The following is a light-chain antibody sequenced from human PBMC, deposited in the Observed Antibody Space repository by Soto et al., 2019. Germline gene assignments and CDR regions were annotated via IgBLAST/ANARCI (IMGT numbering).Light chain of an antibody. Sequence: SALTQPASVSGSPGQSITISCTGTSSDLGTYDYVSWYQQHPGKAPKLLIFVVTNRPSGVSSRFSGSKSGNTAALTISGLRAEDEADYYCSSYSKSGSLMVFGGGTQLTVL. CDR1: SSDLGTYDY. V-gene: IGLV2-14*01. J-gene: IGLJ3*02. CDR3: SSYSKSGSLMV. CDR2: VVT.